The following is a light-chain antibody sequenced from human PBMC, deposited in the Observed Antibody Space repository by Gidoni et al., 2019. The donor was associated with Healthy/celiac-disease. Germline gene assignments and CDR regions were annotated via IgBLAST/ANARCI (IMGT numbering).Light chain of an antibody. CDR1: KLGDKY. V-gene: IGLV3-1*01. Sequence: SYELTQPPSVSVSPGQTASIPCSGDKLGDKYACWYQQKPGQSPVLVIYQDSKRPSGIPERFSGSNSGNTATLTISGTQAMDEADYYCQAWDRYVVFGGGTKLTVL. CDR2: QDS. CDR3: QAWDRYVV. J-gene: IGLJ2*01.